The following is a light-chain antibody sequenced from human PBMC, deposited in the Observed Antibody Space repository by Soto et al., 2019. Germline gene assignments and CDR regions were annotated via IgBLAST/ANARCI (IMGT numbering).Light chain of an antibody. CDR3: QQRTNWPPLFT. CDR2: DAS. CDR1: QSVSIY. J-gene: IGKJ3*01. Sequence: EIVLTQSPATLSLSPGERATLSCRASQSVSIYLAWYQQKPGQAPRLLIYDASKRATGVPTRFSGSGSGTDFTLTISSLEPEDFAVYYCQQRTNWPPLFTFGPGTKVDIK. V-gene: IGKV3-11*01.